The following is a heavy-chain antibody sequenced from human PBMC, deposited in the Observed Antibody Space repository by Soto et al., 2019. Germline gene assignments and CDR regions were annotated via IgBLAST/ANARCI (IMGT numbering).Heavy chain of an antibody. Sequence: QVQLVESGGGVVQPGRSLRLSCVASGFTFSTYGMHWVRQAPGKGLEWVAMTWNDGSHKYYADPVKDRLTISRDNYKNTLYLQYYSLKDEDSGVNSCTTEQNDTQAFDTWGQGTMVTVSS. V-gene: IGHV3-33*01. CDR1: GFTFSTYG. J-gene: IGHJ3*02. CDR3: TTEQNDTQAFDT. D-gene: IGHD1-1*01. CDR2: TWNDGSHK.